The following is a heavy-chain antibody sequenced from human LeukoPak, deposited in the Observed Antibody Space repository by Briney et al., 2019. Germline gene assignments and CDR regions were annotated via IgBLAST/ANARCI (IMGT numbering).Heavy chain of an antibody. CDR2: IYSGGST. V-gene: IGHV3-66*01. CDR1: GFTVSSNY. J-gene: IGHJ3*02. D-gene: IGHD1-26*01. Sequence: GGSLRLSCAASGFTVSSNYMSWVRQAPGKGLEWVSVIYSGGSTYYADSVKGRFTISRDNSKNTLYLQMNSLRAEDTAVYYCARDPRRYSGSYFAFDIWGQGTMVTVSS. CDR3: ARDPRRYSGSYFAFDI.